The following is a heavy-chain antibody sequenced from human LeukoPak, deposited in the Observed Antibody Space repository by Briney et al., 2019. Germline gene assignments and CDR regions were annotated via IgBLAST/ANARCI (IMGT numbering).Heavy chain of an antibody. CDR2: IRYDGSNK. CDR1: GFTFSSYG. D-gene: IGHD6-13*01. V-gene: IGHV3-30*02. Sequence: PGGSLRLSCAASGFTFSSYGMHWVRQAPGKGLEWVAFIRYDGSNKYYADSVKGRFTISRDNSKNTLYLQMNSLRAEDTAVYYCAKDLRWYGGFDYWGQGTLVTVSS. CDR3: AKDLRWYGGFDY. J-gene: IGHJ4*02.